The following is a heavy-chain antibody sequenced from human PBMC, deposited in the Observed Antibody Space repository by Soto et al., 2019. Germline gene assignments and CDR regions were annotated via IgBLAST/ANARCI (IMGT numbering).Heavy chain of an antibody. CDR3: ARDLSHYDILTGYYTGGMDV. CDR2: ISSSSSTI. V-gene: IGHV3-48*01. J-gene: IGHJ6*02. CDR1: GVTFSSYS. D-gene: IGHD3-9*01. Sequence: GGSLRLSCAASGVTFSSYSMNWVRQAPGKGLEWVSYISSSSSTIYYADSVKGRFTISRDNAKNSLYLQMNSLRAEDTAVYYYARDLSHYDILTGYYTGGMDVWGQGPTVTVSS.